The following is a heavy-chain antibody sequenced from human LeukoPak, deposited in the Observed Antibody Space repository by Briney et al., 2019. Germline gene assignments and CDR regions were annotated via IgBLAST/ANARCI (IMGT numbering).Heavy chain of an antibody. D-gene: IGHD6-13*01. CDR2: INHSGST. J-gene: IGHJ4*02. CDR3: ARGGDEAAAGYDY. V-gene: IGHV4-34*01. CDR1: GGSFSDYY. Sequence: SETLSLTCAVYGGSFSDYYWSWIRQPPGKGLEWIGEINHSGSTNYNPSLKSRVTISVDTSKNQFSLKLSSVTAADTAVYYCARGGDEAAAGYDYWGQGTLVTVSS.